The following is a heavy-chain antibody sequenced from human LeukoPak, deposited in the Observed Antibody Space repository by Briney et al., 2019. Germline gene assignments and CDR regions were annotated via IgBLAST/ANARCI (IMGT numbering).Heavy chain of an antibody. CDR2: SNNDGVRA. J-gene: IGHJ4*02. D-gene: IGHD3-10*01. CDR3: VRGGDGSMDY. Sequence: GGSLRLSCAASGFTFNNYWIHWVRQAPGKGLVWVSYSNNDGVRATYAESVKGRFIVSRDSAKNTLFLQMNSLRGEDSAVYYCVRGGDGSMDYWGQGTLVTVSS. CDR1: GFTFNNYW. V-gene: IGHV3-74*01.